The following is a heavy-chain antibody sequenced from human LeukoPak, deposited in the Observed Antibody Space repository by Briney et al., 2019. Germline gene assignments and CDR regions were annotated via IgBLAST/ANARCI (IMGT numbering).Heavy chain of an antibody. CDR1: GFTFSSYR. CDR3: ARDNVYAIDI. V-gene: IGHV3-21*01. J-gene: IGHJ3*02. CDR2: ISSNSSYI. Sequence: GGSLRLSCAASGFTFSSYRMNSVPGSPGKRREGVSSISSNSSYIYYACSAKGRFTISRDNAKNSLYLQMNSLRAEDTAVYYCARDNVYAIDIWGQGTMVTVSS.